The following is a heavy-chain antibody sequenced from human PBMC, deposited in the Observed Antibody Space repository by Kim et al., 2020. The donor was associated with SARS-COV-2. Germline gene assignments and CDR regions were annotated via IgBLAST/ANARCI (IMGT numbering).Heavy chain of an antibody. CDR3: TRSFASGSHSDYGMDV. CDR1: GFTFSDSA. CDR2: IRAKGANYAT. Sequence: GGSLRLSCVASGFTFSDSAVHWVRQASGKGLEWVGRIRAKGANYATTYGASVTGRFTISRDDSKTTAYLQMNSLKTEDTAVYFCTRSFASGSHSDYGMDV. D-gene: IGHD3-10*01. J-gene: IGHJ6*01. V-gene: IGHV3-73*01.